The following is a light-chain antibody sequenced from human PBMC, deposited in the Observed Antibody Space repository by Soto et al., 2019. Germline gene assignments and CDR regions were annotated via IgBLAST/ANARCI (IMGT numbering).Light chain of an antibody. CDR2: DVS. Sequence: QSALTQPASVSGSPGQSITISCTGTSSDVGGYNYVSWYQQHPGKAPKLMIYDVSNRPSGVSNRFSGSKSGNTASLTISGLQAEDEADYYCSSDTSSKGFGTGTKVTVL. CDR3: SSDTSSKG. V-gene: IGLV2-14*01. J-gene: IGLJ1*01. CDR1: SSDVGGYNY.